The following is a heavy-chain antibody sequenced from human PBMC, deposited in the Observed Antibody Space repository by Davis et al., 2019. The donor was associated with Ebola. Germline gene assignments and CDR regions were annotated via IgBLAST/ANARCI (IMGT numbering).Heavy chain of an antibody. J-gene: IGHJ6*02. CDR2: MNPNSGNT. CDR3: ARDQGGRYYYYGMDV. Sequence: ASVKVSCKASGYTFTSYDINWVRQATGQGLEWMGWMNPNSGNTGYAQKFQGRVTMTRNTSISTAYMELSSLRSEDTAVYYCARDQGGRYYYYGMDVWGQGTTVTVSS. CDR1: GYTFTSYD. V-gene: IGHV1-8*01. D-gene: IGHD3-16*01.